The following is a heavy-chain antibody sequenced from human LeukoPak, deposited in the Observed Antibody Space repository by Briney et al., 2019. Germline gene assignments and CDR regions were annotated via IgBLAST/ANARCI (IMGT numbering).Heavy chain of an antibody. CDR1: GLLLSSCQ. Sequence: PGGSLTLSCAASGLLLSSCQVQGPRQAPGKGLVWVSRINSDGSSTSYADSVKGRFTISRDNAKNTLYLQMNSLRAEDTAVYFCAREVEVVPAAMGVYYYYYMDVWGKGATVAVSS. CDR2: INSDGSST. J-gene: IGHJ6*03. CDR3: AREVEVVPAAMGVYYYYYMDV. V-gene: IGHV3-74*01. D-gene: IGHD2-2*01.